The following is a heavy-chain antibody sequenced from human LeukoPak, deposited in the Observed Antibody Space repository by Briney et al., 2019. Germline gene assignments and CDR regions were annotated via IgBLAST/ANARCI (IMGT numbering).Heavy chain of an antibody. D-gene: IGHD2-15*01. CDR2: VHYSGST. CDR3: ARETLGYCSGGSCTNWFDP. Sequence: SETLSLTCTVSDGSITNNDWSWVRQTPGKGLEFIGYVHYSGSTNYNPSLRSRVTISIDTSRKHFFLKLKSVTAADTAVYYCARETLGYCSGGSCTNWFDPWGQGTLVTVSS. CDR1: DGSITNND. J-gene: IGHJ5*02. V-gene: IGHV4-59*01.